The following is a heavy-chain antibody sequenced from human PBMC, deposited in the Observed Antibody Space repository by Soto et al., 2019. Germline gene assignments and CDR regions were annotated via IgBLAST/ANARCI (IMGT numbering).Heavy chain of an antibody. CDR2: IGTHNGDT. CDR1: GYTFNNYG. D-gene: IGHD3-3*01. CDR3: ASDWRGAEGFDP. V-gene: IGHV1-18*01. J-gene: IGHJ5*02. Sequence: QVQLVQSGTEVKKPGASVKVSCKASGYTFNNYGFSWVRQAPGQGLEWVGWIGTHNGDTTYAQSFQGRVTMTIDTSTTIFYRELTSLTFDDTAVYFCASDWRGAEGFDPWGQGTLVIVSS.